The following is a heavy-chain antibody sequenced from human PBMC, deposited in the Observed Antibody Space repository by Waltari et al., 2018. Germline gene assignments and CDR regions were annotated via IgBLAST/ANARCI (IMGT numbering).Heavy chain of an antibody. J-gene: IGHJ4*02. Sequence: EVQLLESGGGLAQPGGSLRLSCEASEFTFSNYAMSWVRQAPGKGLEWISGISGSGDSTYDADSVTGRFTISRDNSKNTLYLQMNSLRAEDTAVYYCANSTLKGYYWGQGTLVTVSS. CDR3: ANSTLKGYY. V-gene: IGHV3-23*01. CDR2: ISGSGDST. CDR1: EFTFSNYA.